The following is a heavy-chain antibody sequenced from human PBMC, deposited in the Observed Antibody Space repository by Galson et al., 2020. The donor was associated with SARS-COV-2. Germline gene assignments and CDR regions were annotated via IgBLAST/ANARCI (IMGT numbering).Heavy chain of an antibody. CDR2: IYTSGST. D-gene: IGHD2-2*01. Sequence: SETLSLTCTVSGGSISSGSYYWSWIRQPAGKGLEWIGRIYTSGSTNYNPSLKSRVTISVDTSKNQFSLKLSSVTAADTAVYYCARDRVDVVVPAANLYYYYMDVWGKGTTVTGSS. J-gene: IGHJ6*03. CDR1: GGSISSGSYY. V-gene: IGHV4-61*02. CDR3: ARDRVDVVVPAANLYYYYMDV.